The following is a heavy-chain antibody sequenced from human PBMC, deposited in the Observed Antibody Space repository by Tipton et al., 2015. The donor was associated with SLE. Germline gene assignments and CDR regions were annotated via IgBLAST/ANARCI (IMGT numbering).Heavy chain of an antibody. Sequence: LSLTCTVSGASISSPSYYWDWIRQPPGKGLEWVGTVYYDGTAYYNPSLRSRVTISLDTSKNHFSLRVTSVTAADTAVYYCATVQFFNSPFWSGPGDWGQGSLVTVSS. CDR3: ATVQFFNSPFWSGPGD. CDR1: GASISSPSYY. V-gene: IGHV4-39*07. J-gene: IGHJ4*02. D-gene: IGHD3-3*01. CDR2: VYYDGTA.